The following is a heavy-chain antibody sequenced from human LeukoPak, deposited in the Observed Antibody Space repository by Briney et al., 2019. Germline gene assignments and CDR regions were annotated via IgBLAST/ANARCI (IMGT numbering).Heavy chain of an antibody. V-gene: IGHV3-23*01. CDR1: GFTFSSYG. J-gene: IGHJ5*02. CDR3: AKGGPGFNWFDP. CDR2: ISGSGDSA. Sequence: GGSLRLSCAASGFTFSSYGMSWVCQAPGKGLEWVSAISGSGDSAYYADSVKGRFTISRDNSKNILYLQVNSLRAEDTAVYYCAKGGPGFNWFDPWGQGTLVTVSS.